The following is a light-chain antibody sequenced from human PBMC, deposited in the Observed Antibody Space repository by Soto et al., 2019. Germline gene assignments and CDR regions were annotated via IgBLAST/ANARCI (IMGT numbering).Light chain of an antibody. V-gene: IGKV3-15*01. CDR2: ATP. J-gene: IGKJ4*01. CDR3: QQYGDWPLT. CDR1: QSVVNN. Sequence: EIGVTQSQATLSVSPGERATLACRASQSVVNNFAWYQQKPGQAPRLLIFATPTRATGVPARFSGSGSGTEFTLTIRSLQSEDFAVYYCQQYGDWPLTFGGGAKVEIE.